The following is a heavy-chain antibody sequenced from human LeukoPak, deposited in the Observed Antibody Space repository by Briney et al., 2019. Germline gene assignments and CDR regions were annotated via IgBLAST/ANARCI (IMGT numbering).Heavy chain of an antibody. D-gene: IGHD3-22*01. Sequence: GASVKVSCKASGGTFSSYAISWVRQAPGQGLEWMGGIIPIFGTANYAQKFQGRVTITADESASTAYMELSSLRSEDTAVYYCARNQYYYDSLGAFDIWGQGTMVTVSS. CDR3: ARNQYYYDSLGAFDI. CDR1: GGTFSSYA. J-gene: IGHJ3*02. V-gene: IGHV1-69*13. CDR2: IIPIFGTA.